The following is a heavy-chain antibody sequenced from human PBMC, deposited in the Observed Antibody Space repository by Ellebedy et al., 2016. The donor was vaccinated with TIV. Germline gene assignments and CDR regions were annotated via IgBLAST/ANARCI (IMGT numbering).Heavy chain of an antibody. CDR1: GFTFSSYA. Sequence: GESLKISCAASGFTFSSYAMSWVRQAPGKGLEWVSHISSSSTDTYHADSVKGRFTISRDNAKNSLYLQMNSLRAEDTAVYYCAREVGALDYWGQGTLVTVSS. J-gene: IGHJ4*02. CDR3: AREVGALDY. CDR2: ISSSSTDT. V-gene: IGHV3-21*05. D-gene: IGHD1-26*01.